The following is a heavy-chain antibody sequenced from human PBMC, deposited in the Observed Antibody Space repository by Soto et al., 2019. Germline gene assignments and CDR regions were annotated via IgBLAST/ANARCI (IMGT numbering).Heavy chain of an antibody. CDR3: ARQRRDFDY. CDR2: IFSSGST. CDR1: GGSISNYY. Sequence: QVQLQESGPGLVKPSETLSLTCTVSGGSISNYYWSWIRQPPGKGLQWIGYIFSSGSTNYNPSLKXRXTXXVDTSKNQFSLNLSSVTAADTAVYYCARQRRDFDYWGQGSLVTVSS. V-gene: IGHV4-59*08. J-gene: IGHJ4*02.